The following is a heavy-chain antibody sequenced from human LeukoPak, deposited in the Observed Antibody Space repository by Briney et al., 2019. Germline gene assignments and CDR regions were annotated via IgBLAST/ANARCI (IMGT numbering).Heavy chain of an antibody. D-gene: IGHD6-6*01. V-gene: IGHV1/OR15-3*02. CDR3: AREGSSSS. Sequence: ASVKVSCKASGYTFTGYYMHWVRQAPGQRLEWMGWIIPGNDNTKYSQKFQGRVTITADESTSTAYMELSSLRSEDTAVYYCAREGSSSSWGQGTLVTVSS. CDR2: IIPGNDNT. J-gene: IGHJ5*02. CDR1: GYTFTGYY.